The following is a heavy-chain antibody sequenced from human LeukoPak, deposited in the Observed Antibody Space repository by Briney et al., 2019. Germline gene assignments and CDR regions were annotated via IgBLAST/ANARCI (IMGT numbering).Heavy chain of an antibody. CDR2: ISSVGGST. CDR1: GFTFSNYA. Sequence: AGSLRLSCSASGFTFSNYAIHCVRQAPGKGLEYVSSISSVGGSTYYADSVKSRIPISRDNSKNTLFVQMRSLRTQDTAVYYCVKGRVSDYGYGSFFYYWGQGTLGTVSS. CDR3: VKGRVSDYGYGSFFYY. J-gene: IGHJ4*02. V-gene: IGHV3-64*05. D-gene: IGHD3-10*01.